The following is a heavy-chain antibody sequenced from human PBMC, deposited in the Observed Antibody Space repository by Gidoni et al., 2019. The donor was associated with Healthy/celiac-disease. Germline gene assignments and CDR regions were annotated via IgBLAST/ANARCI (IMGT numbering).Heavy chain of an antibody. D-gene: IGHD3-22*01. CDR3: AKVDDSRGYYWACFDY. CDR1: AFTFRSYA. CDR2: IMGGGGST. J-gene: IGHJ4*02. Sequence: VQLLESGGGLVQPGGSLRLSCAASAFTFRSYAMSWVRQAPGKGLELVSAIMGGGGSTSYAASVKGRFTISRDNSKTTLYLHMNSLRAEDTAVYYCAKVDDSRGYYWACFDYWGQGPLVTVSS. V-gene: IGHV3-23*01.